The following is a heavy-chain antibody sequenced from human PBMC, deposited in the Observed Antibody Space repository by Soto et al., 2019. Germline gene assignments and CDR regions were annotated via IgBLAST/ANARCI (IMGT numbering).Heavy chain of an antibody. J-gene: IGHJ3*02. CDR3: ARDGRAFDI. CDR2: ISYDGSNK. CDR1: GFTFSSYA. V-gene: IGHV3-30-3*01. Sequence: QVQLVEAGGGVVQPGRSLRLSCAASGFTFSSYAMHWVRQAPGKGLEWVAVISYDGSNKYYADSVKGRFTISGDNSKNTLYLQMNSLRAEDTAVYYCARDGRAFDIWGQGTMVTVSS.